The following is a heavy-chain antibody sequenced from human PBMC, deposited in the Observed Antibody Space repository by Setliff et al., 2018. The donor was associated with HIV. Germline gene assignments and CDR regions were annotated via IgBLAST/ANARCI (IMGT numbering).Heavy chain of an antibody. V-gene: IGHV4-38-2*02. J-gene: IGHJ4*02. Sequence: SETLSLTCSVSGYSTTSGYYWGWIRQPPGKGLEWIGSIRHSGSTYYNPSLKSRVTISVDTSKNQFSLKLTSVTDADTGVYYCARGRKKTLAVAGTRYFDFWGQGTLVTVSS. CDR3: ARGRKKTLAVAGTRYFDF. D-gene: IGHD6-19*01. CDR1: GYSTTSGYY. CDR2: IRHSGST.